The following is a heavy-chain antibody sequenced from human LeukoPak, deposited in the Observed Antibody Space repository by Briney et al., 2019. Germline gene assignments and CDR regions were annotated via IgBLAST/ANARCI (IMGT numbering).Heavy chain of an antibody. V-gene: IGHV1-69*13. J-gene: IGHJ5*02. Sequence: GASVKVSCKASGGTFSSYAISWVRQAPGQGLEWMGGIIPIFGTANYAQKFQGRVTITADESTSTAYMELNSLRVEDTAVYYCARDGLYYDFWSTTRVNWFDPWGQGTLVTVSS. CDR1: GGTFSSYA. CDR3: ARDGLYYDFWSTTRVNWFDP. CDR2: IIPIFGTA. D-gene: IGHD3-3*01.